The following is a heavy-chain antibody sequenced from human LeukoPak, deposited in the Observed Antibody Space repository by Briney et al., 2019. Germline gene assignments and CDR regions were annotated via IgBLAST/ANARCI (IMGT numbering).Heavy chain of an antibody. J-gene: IGHJ5*02. V-gene: IGHV4-39*07. CDR2: IYYSGST. CDR3: ARGGARVPNWFDP. Sequence: SETLSLTCTVSGGSISGSSYYWGWIRQPPGKGLEWIGSIYYSGSTYYNPSLKSRVTISVDTSKNQFSLKLSSVTAADTAVYYCARGGARVPNWFDPWGQGTLVTVSS. CDR1: GGSISGSSYY. D-gene: IGHD4/OR15-4a*01.